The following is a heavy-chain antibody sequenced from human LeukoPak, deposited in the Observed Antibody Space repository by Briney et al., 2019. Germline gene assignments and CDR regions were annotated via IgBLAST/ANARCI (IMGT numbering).Heavy chain of an antibody. CDR1: GFTFSNYA. CDR3: ARGGLDYGYGAFDI. Sequence: GGSLTLSCAASGFTFSNYAMSWVRQAPGKGLEWVSAISASGGSTYYADSLKGRFTISRDNSKNTLYVQMNSLRAEDTAVYYCARGGLDYGYGAFDIWGQGTMVTVSS. D-gene: IGHD5-18*01. J-gene: IGHJ3*02. CDR2: ISASGGST. V-gene: IGHV3-23*01.